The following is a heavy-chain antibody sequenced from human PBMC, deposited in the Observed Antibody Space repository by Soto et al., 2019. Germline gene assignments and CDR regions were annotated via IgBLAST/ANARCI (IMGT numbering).Heavy chain of an antibody. CDR3: ARGVDTAPVDY. CDR1: GFTFSSYA. D-gene: IGHD5-18*01. Sequence: GGSLKLSCAASGFTFSSYAMHWVRQAPGKGLEWVAVISYDGSNKYYADSVKGRFTISRDNSKNTLYLHMNSLRAEDTAVYYCARGVDTAPVDYWGQGT. J-gene: IGHJ4*02. CDR2: ISYDGSNK. V-gene: IGHV3-30-3*01.